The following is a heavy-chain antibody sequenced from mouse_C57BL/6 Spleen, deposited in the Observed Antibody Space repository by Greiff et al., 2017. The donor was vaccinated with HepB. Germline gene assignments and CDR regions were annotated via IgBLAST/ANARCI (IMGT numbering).Heavy chain of an antibody. V-gene: IGHV1-69*01. CDR2: IDPSDSYT. Sequence: VQLQQPGAELVMPGASVKLSCKASGYTFTSYWMHWVKQRPGQGLEWIGEIDPSDSYTNYNQKFKGKSTLTVDKSSSTAYMQLSSLTSEDSAVYYCARYNDYDVGAFDYWGQGTTLTVSS. CDR1: GYTFTSYW. CDR3: ARYNDYDVGAFDY. J-gene: IGHJ2*01. D-gene: IGHD2-4*01.